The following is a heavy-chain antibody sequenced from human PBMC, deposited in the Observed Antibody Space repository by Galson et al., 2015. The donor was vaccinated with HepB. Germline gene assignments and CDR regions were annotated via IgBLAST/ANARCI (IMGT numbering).Heavy chain of an antibody. CDR2: ISYDGRNK. CDR1: GFTFSRNA. J-gene: IGHJ3*02. V-gene: IGHV3-30*04. D-gene: IGHD3-3*01. CDR3: ARGNDFWSNYDALDI. Sequence: SLRLSCAASGFTFSRNAMHWVRQAPGKGPEWVAVISYDGRNKYYADSVKGRFTISRDNSKNTLNLQMNSLRAEDTAVYYCARGNDFWSNYDALDIWGQGTMVIVSA.